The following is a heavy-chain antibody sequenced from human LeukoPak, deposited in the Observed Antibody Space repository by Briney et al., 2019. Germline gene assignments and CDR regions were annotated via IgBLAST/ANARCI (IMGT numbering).Heavy chain of an antibody. CDR1: GYTFTSYG. V-gene: IGHV1-18*01. J-gene: IGHJ6*02. CDR2: ISAYNGNT. Sequence: GASVKVSCKASGYTFTSYGISWVRQAPGQGLERMGWISAYNGNTNYAQKLQGRVTMTTDTSTSTAYMELRSLRSDDTAVYYCARDPGYSGYDWYYYYGMDVWGQGTTVTVSS. CDR3: ARDPGYSGYDWYYYYGMDV. D-gene: IGHD5-12*01.